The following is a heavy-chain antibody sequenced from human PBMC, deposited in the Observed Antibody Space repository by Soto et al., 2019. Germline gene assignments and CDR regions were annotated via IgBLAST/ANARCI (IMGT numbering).Heavy chain of an antibody. J-gene: IGHJ4*02. D-gene: IGHD6-19*01. V-gene: IGHV1-18*01. CDR1: GYTFTSYG. Sequence: QVQLVQSGAEVKKPGASVKVSCKASGYTFTSYGISWVRQAPGQGLEWMGWISAYNGNTNYAQKLQGRVTITTDTSTSTAYKELRSLRADDTAVYYRARDGAVAGFTPGVDYWGQLTLVTVSS. CDR2: ISAYNGNT. CDR3: ARDGAVAGFTPGVDY.